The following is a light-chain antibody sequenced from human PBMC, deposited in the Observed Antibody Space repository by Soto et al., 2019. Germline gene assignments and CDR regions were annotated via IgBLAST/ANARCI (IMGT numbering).Light chain of an antibody. CDR3: AAWDDSLNGHVV. Sequence: QSVLTQPPSASGTPGQRVTISCSGSSSNIGGNTVNWYQQLPGTAPKLLIYSNNQRPSGVPDRFSGSKSGTSAALAISGLQSEDEDDYYCAAWDDSLNGHVVFGGGTKVTVL. J-gene: IGLJ2*01. V-gene: IGLV1-44*01. CDR1: SSNIGGNT. CDR2: SNN.